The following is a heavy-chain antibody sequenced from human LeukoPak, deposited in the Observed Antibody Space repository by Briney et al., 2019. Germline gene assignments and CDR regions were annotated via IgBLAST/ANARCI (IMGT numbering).Heavy chain of an antibody. CDR3: ARGHWSGGSCYFLDY. J-gene: IGHJ4*02. CDR1: GGSFSGYY. D-gene: IGHD2-15*01. Sequence: PSETLSLTCAFYGGSFSGYYWSWMSQPPGKGLEWIGEINHSGSTNYNPSLKSRVTISVDTSKNQFSLKLSSVTAADTAVYYCARGHWSGGSCYFLDYWGQGTLVTVSS. CDR2: INHSGST. V-gene: IGHV4-34*01.